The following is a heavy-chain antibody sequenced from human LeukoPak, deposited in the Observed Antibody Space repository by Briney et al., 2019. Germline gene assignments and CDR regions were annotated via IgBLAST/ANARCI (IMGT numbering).Heavy chain of an antibody. Sequence: SETLSLTCTVSGGSISSSYYYWGWIRQPPGKGLEWIGYIYYSGSTNYNPSLKSRVTISVDTSKNQFSLKLSSVTAADTAVYYCARVGYYHESSGYYRRDNWFDPWGQGILVTVSS. J-gene: IGHJ5*02. CDR1: GGSISSSYYY. D-gene: IGHD3-22*01. CDR3: ARVGYYHESSGYYRRDNWFDP. CDR2: IYYSGST. V-gene: IGHV4-61*05.